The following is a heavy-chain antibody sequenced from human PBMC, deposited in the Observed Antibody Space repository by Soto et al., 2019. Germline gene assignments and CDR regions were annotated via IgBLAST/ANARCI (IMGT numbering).Heavy chain of an antibody. CDR2: ISGSGGST. J-gene: IGHJ3*02. CDR1: GFTFSSYA. V-gene: IGHV3-23*01. CDR3: AKGPDYYDSSGYYPSSAFDI. D-gene: IGHD3-22*01. Sequence: EVQLLESGGGLVQPGGSLRLSCAASGFTFSSYAMSWVRQAPGKGLEWVSAISGSGGSTYYADSVKGRFTISRDNSKNTLYLQMNSLRAEDTAVYYCAKGPDYYDSSGYYPSSAFDIWGQGTMVTVSS.